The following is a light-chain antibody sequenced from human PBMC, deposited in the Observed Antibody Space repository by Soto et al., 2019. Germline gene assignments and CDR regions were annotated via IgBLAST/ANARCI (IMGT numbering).Light chain of an antibody. CDR1: SPNIGSNT. Sequence: QSVLTQPPSASGTPGQRVTISCSGSSPNIGSNTVNWFQQLPGTAPKLLIYSSNQRPSGVPDRFSGSKSGTSASLAISGLQSEDEADYYCAAWDDSLSAVIFGGGTKVTVL. V-gene: IGLV1-44*01. CDR2: SSN. CDR3: AAWDDSLSAVI. J-gene: IGLJ2*01.